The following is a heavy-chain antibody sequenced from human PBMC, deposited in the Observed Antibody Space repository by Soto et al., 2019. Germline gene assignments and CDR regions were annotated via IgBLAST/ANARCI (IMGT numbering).Heavy chain of an antibody. V-gene: IGHV3-23*01. CDR3: AKAVMVRGIYYGMDV. D-gene: IGHD3-10*01. CDR2: FSESGGRT. J-gene: IGHJ6*02. CDR1: GFTFTTFA. Sequence: DVQLLESGGGLVQPGGSRRLSCAASGFTFTTFAWNWVRQAPGKGLGWVSGFSESGGRTYYADSVKGRFTISRDNSKNTLFLQMNSLRAEDTAVYHCAKAVMVRGIYYGMDVRGQGTTVTVSS.